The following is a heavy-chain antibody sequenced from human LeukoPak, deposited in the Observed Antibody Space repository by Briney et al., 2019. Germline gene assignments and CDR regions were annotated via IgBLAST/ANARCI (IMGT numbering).Heavy chain of an antibody. D-gene: IGHD4-11*01. J-gene: IGHJ4*02. V-gene: IGHV3-74*01. CDR3: AKKYSNSWPAFDY. CDR2: INEDGSTT. Sequence: PGGSLRLSCAASGFTFSSNWMHWVRQAPGKGLVWVSRINEDGSTTNYADSVKGRFTISRDNAKNTLYLQMSSLRAEDTAVYYCAKKYSNSWPAFDYWGQGTLVTVSP. CDR1: GFTFSSNW.